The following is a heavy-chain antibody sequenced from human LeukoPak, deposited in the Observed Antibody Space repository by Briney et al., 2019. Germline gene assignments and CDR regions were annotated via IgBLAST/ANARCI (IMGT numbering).Heavy chain of an antibody. J-gene: IGHJ4*02. Sequence: GGSLRLSRAASGVSSIAWYMRSIRQAPGKGLQWLSYIISRSSDISYADSVRGRFTISRDNAKKSVYLKVKPVRGEDSAIHYCVESGGRSGGNWGQGTLVTVSS. CDR2: IISRSSDI. V-gene: IGHV3-11*06. D-gene: IGHD2-15*01. CDR1: GVSSIAWY. CDR3: VESGGRSGGN.